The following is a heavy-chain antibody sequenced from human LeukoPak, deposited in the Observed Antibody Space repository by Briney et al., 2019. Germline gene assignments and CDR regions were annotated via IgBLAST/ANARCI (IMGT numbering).Heavy chain of an antibody. Sequence: GGSLRLSCAASGFTFSSYAMSWVRRAPGKGLEWVSAISGSGGSTYYADSVKGRFTISRDNSKNTLYLQMNSLRAEDTAVYYCAKGSSGWYYNWFDPWGQGTLVTVSS. CDR3: AKGSSGWYYNWFDP. V-gene: IGHV3-23*01. J-gene: IGHJ5*02. D-gene: IGHD6-19*01. CDR1: GFTFSSYA. CDR2: ISGSGGST.